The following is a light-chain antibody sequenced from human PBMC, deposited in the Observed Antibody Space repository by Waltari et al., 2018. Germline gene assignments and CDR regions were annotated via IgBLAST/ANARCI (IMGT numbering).Light chain of an antibody. CDR1: QGISNY. CDR3: QQLNSYQWT. V-gene: IGKV1-9*01. J-gene: IGKJ1*01. Sequence: IQLTQSPSSLSASVGDRVTITCRASQGISNYLAWYQQKPGKVLKLLIYSASNLQSGVPSRFSASGSGTDVTRTISSLQPEDFATYYCQQLNSYQWTFGQGTKVEIK. CDR2: SAS.